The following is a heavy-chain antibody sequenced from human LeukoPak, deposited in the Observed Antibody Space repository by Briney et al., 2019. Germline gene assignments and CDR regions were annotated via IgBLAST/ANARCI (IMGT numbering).Heavy chain of an antibody. CDR1: GYTLTELS. Sequence: GASVKVSCKVSGYTLTELSMHWVRQAPGKGLEWMGSFDPEDGETIYAQKFLGRVTMTEDTSTDTAYMELSSLRSEDTAVYYCAKPTHVRGGPWFDPWGQGTLVTVSS. V-gene: IGHV1-24*01. CDR2: FDPEDGET. CDR3: AKPTHVRGGPWFDP. D-gene: IGHD1-14*01. J-gene: IGHJ5*02.